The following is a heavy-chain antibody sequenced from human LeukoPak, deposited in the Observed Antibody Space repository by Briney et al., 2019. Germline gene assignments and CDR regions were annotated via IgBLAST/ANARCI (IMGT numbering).Heavy chain of an antibody. CDR1: GFTFRSYD. CDR2: IRHDGGDH. Sequence: GGSLRLSCAVSGFTFRSYDMHWVRQTPGKGLEWVVYIRHDGGDHVYAAFVQGRFTVSRDNSKSTLFLQMNSLRPDDTALYFCARESGPVGSFDIWGQGTMVTVSS. J-gene: IGHJ3*02. CDR3: ARESGPVGSFDI. D-gene: IGHD1-26*01. V-gene: IGHV3-30*02.